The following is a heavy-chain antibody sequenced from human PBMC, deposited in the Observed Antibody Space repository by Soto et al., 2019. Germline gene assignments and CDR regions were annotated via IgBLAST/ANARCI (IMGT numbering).Heavy chain of an antibody. CDR2: FYSSGSI. CDR3: ARMYSSGSGWFHP. Sequence: TLSLTCFVSGYSITAGGYYWSWTRHHPGKGLEWIGSFYSSGSIIYNPSLRSRVSISGDTSSNQFSMSLTSVTAADTARYYCARMYSSGSGWFHPWGQGTLVTVSS. J-gene: IGHJ5*02. CDR1: GYSITAGGYY. V-gene: IGHV4-31*03. D-gene: IGHD6-19*01.